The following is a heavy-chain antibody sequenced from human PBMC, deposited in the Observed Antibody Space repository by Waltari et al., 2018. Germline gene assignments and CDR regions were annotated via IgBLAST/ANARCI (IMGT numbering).Heavy chain of an antibody. J-gene: IGHJ6*02. CDR1: GFTLIPYP. D-gene: IGHD3-16*01. Sequence: EVQLVESGGGLVKPGGSLRLSGAASGFTLIPYPLEWVRQGPGKGLGWVSSISSSSSYIYSADSVKGRFTVSRDNAKNSLFLQMNSLSAEDTAVYYCARDTVGGVTPNYYYGMDVWGQGTTVTVSS. CDR3: ARDTVGGVTPNYYYGMDV. CDR2: ISSSSSYI. V-gene: IGHV3-21*01.